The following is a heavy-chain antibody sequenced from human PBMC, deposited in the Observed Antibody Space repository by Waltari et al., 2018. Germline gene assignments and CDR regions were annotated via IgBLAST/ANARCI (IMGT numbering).Heavy chain of an antibody. Sequence: QLQLQESGPGLVKPSETLSLTCTVSGGAISSSSYYWCWMRQAPGKGLEWIGSFFYSGSTDYNPSLRSRVTISVDASKNQFSLRLSSVTAADTAVYYCARRYGDYVDAYFWGQGTLVTVSS. CDR1: GGAISSSSYY. J-gene: IGHJ4*02. V-gene: IGHV4-39*01. CDR2: FFYSGST. CDR3: ARRYGDYVDAYF. D-gene: IGHD4-17*01.